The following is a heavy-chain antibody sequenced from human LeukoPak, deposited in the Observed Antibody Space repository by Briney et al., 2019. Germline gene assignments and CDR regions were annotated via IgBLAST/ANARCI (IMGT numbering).Heavy chain of an antibody. CDR2: INSDGSST. Sequence: GGSLRLSCAASGFTSSSYWMHWVRQAPGKGLLWVSRINSDGSSTSYADSVKGRFTISRDNAKNTLYLQMNSLRAEDTAVYYCARRIAAAAAPYYFDYWGQGTLVTVSS. J-gene: IGHJ4*02. CDR1: GFTSSSYW. CDR3: ARRIAAAAAPYYFDY. V-gene: IGHV3-74*01. D-gene: IGHD6-13*01.